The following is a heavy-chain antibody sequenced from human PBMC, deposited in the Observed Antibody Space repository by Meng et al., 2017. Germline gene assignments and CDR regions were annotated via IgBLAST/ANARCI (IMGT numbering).Heavy chain of an antibody. CDR2: INHSGST. D-gene: IGHD6-13*01. Sequence: VLLTYGGARLLYPSETRSLTRSVYGGSFCGSSWGWIRQPPGKGLEWIGEINHSGSTNYNPSLKSRVTISVDTSKTQFSLKLSSVTAADTAVYYCAREGGYSSSWLHYYYGMDVWGQGTTVTVSS. J-gene: IGHJ6*02. CDR3: AREGGYSSSWLHYYYGMDV. V-gene: IGHV4-34*01. CDR1: GGSFCGSS.